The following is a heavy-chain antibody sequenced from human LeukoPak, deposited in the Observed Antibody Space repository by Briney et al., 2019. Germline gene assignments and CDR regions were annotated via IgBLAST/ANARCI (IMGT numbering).Heavy chain of an antibody. D-gene: IGHD6-13*01. CDR3: AKHIAAAGRVYYYYGMDV. V-gene: IGHV3-23*01. CDR1: GFTFSSYA. Sequence: GGSLRLSCAASGFTFSSYAMSWVRQAPGKGLEWVSAISGSGGSTYYADSVKGRLTISRDNSKNTLYLQMNSLRAEDTAVYYCAKHIAAAGRVYYYYGMDVWGQGTTVTVSS. CDR2: ISGSGGST. J-gene: IGHJ6*02.